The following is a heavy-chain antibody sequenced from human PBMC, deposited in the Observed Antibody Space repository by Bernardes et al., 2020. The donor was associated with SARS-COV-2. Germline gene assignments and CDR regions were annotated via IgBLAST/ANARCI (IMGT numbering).Heavy chain of an antibody. V-gene: IGHV4-39*07. Sequence: SETLSLTCTVSGGSISSSNYYWGWIRQPPGKGPECIGRAYVGGSTNYNPSLKSRVTISVDTSKNQFSLNLTSVTAADTAVYYCARAKPGTPFDYWGQGTLVTVSS. CDR3: ARAKPGTPFDY. CDR2: AYVGGST. CDR1: GGSISSSNYY. J-gene: IGHJ4*02.